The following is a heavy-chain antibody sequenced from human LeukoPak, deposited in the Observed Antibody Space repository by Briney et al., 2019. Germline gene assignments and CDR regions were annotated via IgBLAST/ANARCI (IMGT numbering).Heavy chain of an antibody. Sequence: SVKVSCKASGFTFTSSAMQWVRQARGQRLEWIGWIVVGSGNTNYAQKFQERVTITRDMSTSTAYMELTSLRSEGTTVYYCAADLNYYDSSGSGDYWGQGTLVTVSS. CDR3: AADLNYYDSSGSGDY. D-gene: IGHD3-22*01. V-gene: IGHV1-58*02. J-gene: IGHJ4*02. CDR1: GFTFTSSA. CDR2: IVVGSGNT.